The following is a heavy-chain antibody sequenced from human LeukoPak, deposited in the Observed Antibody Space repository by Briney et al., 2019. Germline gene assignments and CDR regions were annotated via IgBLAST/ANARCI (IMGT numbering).Heavy chain of an antibody. D-gene: IGHD5-18*01. Sequence: PGGSLRLSCAASGFTVSSNYMNWVRQAPGKGLEWVSSISSSSSYIYYADSVKGRFTISRDNAKNSLYLQMNSLRAEDTAVHYCARDAGDDSYGYSYWGQGTLVTVSS. CDR1: GFTVSSNY. V-gene: IGHV3-21*01. J-gene: IGHJ4*02. CDR2: ISSSSSYI. CDR3: ARDAGDDSYGYSY.